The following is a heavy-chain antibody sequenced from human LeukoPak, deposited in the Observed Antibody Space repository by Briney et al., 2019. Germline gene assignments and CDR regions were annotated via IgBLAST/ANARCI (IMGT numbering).Heavy chain of an antibody. CDR1: GGSISSYY. CDR3: ARDLEAANTYYFDY. V-gene: IGHV3-66*01. CDR2: ISSAGTT. Sequence: ETLSLTCTVSGGSISSYYWSWVRQAPGKGLEWVSIISSAGTTYYAGSVKGRFTISRDNSKNTVYLQVNSLRDEDTAVYYCARDLEAANTYYFDYWGQGTMVTVSS. D-gene: IGHD6-13*01. J-gene: IGHJ4*02.